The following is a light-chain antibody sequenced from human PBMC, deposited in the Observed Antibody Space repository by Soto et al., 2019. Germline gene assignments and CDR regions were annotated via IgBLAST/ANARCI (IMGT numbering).Light chain of an antibody. CDR3: QQSYSTPPT. CDR2: AAS. J-gene: IGKJ1*01. CDR1: QSISRF. Sequence: DIQMTQSPSSLSTSVGDRVTVTCRASQSISRFLNWYQQKPRQAPKLLIYAASSLQSGVPSRFSGRGSGTDFTLTISNLQPEDFATYYCQQSYSTPPTFGQWTKVEIK. V-gene: IGKV1-39*01.